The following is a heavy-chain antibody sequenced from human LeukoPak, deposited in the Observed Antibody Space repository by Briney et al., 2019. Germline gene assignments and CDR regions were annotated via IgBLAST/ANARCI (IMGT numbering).Heavy chain of an antibody. J-gene: IGHJ6*03. V-gene: IGHV3-48*01. CDR1: GFTFSSYS. Sequence: GGSLRLSCAASGFTFSSYSMNWVRQAPGKGLEWVSYISSSSSTIYYADSVKGRFTISRDNAKNSLYLQMNSLRAEDTAVYYCARGPYGDYSPDYYYYMDVWGKGTTVTVSS. CDR3: ARGPYGDYSPDYYYYMDV. D-gene: IGHD4-17*01. CDR2: ISSSSSTI.